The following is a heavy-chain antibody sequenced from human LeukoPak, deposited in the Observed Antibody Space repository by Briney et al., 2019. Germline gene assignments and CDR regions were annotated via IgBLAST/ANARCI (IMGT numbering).Heavy chain of an antibody. CDR2: INHSGST. V-gene: IGHV4-34*01. CDR1: GGSFSGYY. CDR3: ARGLITFGGVIVNRGLYFDY. D-gene: IGHD3-16*02. Sequence: SEALSLTCAVYGGSFSGYYWSWIRQPPGKGLEWIGEINHSGSTNYNPSLKSRVTISVDTSKNQFSLKLSSVTAADTAVYYCARGLITFGGVIVNRGLYFDYWGQGTLVTVSS. J-gene: IGHJ4*02.